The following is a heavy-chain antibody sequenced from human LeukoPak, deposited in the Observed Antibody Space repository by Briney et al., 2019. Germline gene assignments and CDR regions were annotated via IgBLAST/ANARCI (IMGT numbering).Heavy chain of an antibody. Sequence: GGSLRLSCAASGSTVSSNYMSWVRQAPGKGLEWVSVIYSGGSTYYADSVKGRFTISRDNSKNTLYLQMNSLRAEDTVVYYCARVRWLVRAFDIWGQGTMVTVSS. V-gene: IGHV3-53*01. CDR1: GSTVSSNY. J-gene: IGHJ3*02. D-gene: IGHD6-19*01. CDR3: ARVRWLVRAFDI. CDR2: IYSGGST.